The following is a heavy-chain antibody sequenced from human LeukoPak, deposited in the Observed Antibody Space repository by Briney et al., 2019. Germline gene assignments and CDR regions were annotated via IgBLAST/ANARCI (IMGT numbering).Heavy chain of an antibody. J-gene: IGHJ4*02. Sequence: ASVKVSCKASGYTFTSYGISWVRQAPGQGLEWMGWISGYNGNTNYAQKLQGRVTMTTDTSTSTAYMELRSLRSDDTAVYYCALLGYCSGGNCYPIDYWGQGTLATVSS. CDR2: ISGYNGNT. V-gene: IGHV1-18*01. D-gene: IGHD2-15*01. CDR3: ALLGYCSGGNCYPIDY. CDR1: GYTFTSYG.